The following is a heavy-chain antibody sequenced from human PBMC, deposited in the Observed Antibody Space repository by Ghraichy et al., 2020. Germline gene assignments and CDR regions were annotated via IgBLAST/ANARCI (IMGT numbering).Heavy chain of an antibody. CDR3: AHSPPDCSTSGCFLSNWFDP. V-gene: IGHV2-5*02. Sequence: SGPTLVKPTQTLTLTCTFSGFSLSTSGVGVGWIRQPPGKALEWLALIYWDDDKRYSPSLKSRLTITKDTSKKQVVLTMTNMDPVDTATYYFAHSPPDCSTSGCFLSNWFDPWGQGTLVTVSS. D-gene: IGHD2-15*01. CDR1: GFSLSTSGVG. CDR2: IYWDDDK. J-gene: IGHJ5*02.